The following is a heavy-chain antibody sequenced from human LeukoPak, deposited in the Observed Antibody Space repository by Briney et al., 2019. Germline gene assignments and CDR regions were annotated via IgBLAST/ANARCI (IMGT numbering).Heavy chain of an antibody. J-gene: IGHJ4*02. CDR2: ISGSGGST. CDR1: GFTFSSYA. V-gene: IGHV3-23*01. CDR3: AKDIVVVPAAIEY. D-gene: IGHD2-2*01. Sequence: PGGSLRLSCAASGFTFSSYAMSWVRQAPGKGLGWVSAISGSGGSTYYAGSVKGRFTISRDNSKNTLYLQMNSLRAEDTAVYYCAKDIVVVPAAIEYWGQGTLVTVSS.